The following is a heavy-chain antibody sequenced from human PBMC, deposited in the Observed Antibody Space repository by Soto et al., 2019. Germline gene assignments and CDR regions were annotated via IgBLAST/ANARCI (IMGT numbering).Heavy chain of an antibody. Sequence: QVQLVESGGGVVQPGRSLRLSCAASGFTFSSYAMHWVRQAPGKGLEWVAVISYDGSNKYYADSVKGRFTISRDNSKNTLYLQMNSLRAEDTSLYYCARGAAAGPYDVDWFDPWGQGTLVTVSS. CDR1: GFTFSSYA. CDR3: ARGAAAGPYDVDWFDP. J-gene: IGHJ5*02. CDR2: ISYDGSNK. D-gene: IGHD6-13*01. V-gene: IGHV3-30-3*01.